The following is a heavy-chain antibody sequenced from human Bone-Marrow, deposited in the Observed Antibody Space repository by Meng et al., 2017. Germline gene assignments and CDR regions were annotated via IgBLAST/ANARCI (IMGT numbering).Heavy chain of an antibody. J-gene: IGHJ2*01. Sequence: EAQLVESGGGLTQPGGSLRLSCAASGFTVSRNYISWVRQAPGKGLEWVSVIYSGGGTSYYAASVKGRFTISRDNSKNLVYLHMSSLSAEDTAVYFCTRGMAPEGYFDLWGRGTLVTVSS. CDR2: IYSGGGTS. V-gene: IGHV3-53*01. CDR3: TRGMAPEGYFDL. D-gene: IGHD2-8*01. CDR1: GFTVSRNY.